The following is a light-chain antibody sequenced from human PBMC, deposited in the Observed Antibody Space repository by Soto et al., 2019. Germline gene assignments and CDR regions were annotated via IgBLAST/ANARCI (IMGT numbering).Light chain of an antibody. J-gene: IGLJ2*01. CDR3: SSYTTRSTPVG. CDR2: DVS. V-gene: IGLV2-14*01. Sequence: QSALTQPASVSGSPGQSITISCTGTSSDVGSYNYVSWYQQYPGKAPKLMIYDVSNRPSGVSYRFSGSKSGNTASLTISGLQAGDEAGYYFSSYTTRSTPVGVGGGTKLTVL. CDR1: SSDVGSYNY.